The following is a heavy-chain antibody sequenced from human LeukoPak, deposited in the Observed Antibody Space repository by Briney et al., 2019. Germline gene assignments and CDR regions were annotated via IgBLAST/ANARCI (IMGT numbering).Heavy chain of an antibody. CDR2: IGGSGNNM. J-gene: IGHJ4*02. CDR1: GFTFSSYE. D-gene: IGHD3-22*01. V-gene: IGHV3-23*01. Sequence: GGSLRLSCAASGFTFSSYEMNWVRQAPGKGLEWVSTIGGSGNNMDYADSVKGRFTISRDNSKNTLYLHMNSLRAEDTAVYYCARATGHYDSSGTHWGQGTLVTVSS. CDR3: ARATGHYDSSGTH.